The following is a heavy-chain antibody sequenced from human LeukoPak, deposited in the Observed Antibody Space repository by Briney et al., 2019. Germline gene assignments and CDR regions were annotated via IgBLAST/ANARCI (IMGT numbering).Heavy chain of an antibody. D-gene: IGHD3-22*01. CDR2: IYASGLT. CDR1: GGSISRFY. CDR3: ASGDYFDSSGYYLAAFDI. Sequence: SETLSLTCTVSGGSISRFYWTWIRQPAGKGLQWVGRIYASGLTKYNPSLKSRVTMSVDTSKSQFSLKLSSVTAADTAVYYCASGDYFDSSGYYLAAFDIWGQGTLVTVSS. J-gene: IGHJ3*02. V-gene: IGHV4-4*07.